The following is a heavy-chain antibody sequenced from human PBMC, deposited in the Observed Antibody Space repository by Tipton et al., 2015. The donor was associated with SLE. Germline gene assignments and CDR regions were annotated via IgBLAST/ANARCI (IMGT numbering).Heavy chain of an antibody. V-gene: IGHV3-7*01. CDR2: INQDGSVK. CDR1: GFTFISYW. CDR3: AREIGGGGSY. J-gene: IGHJ4*02. D-gene: IGHD3-16*01. Sequence: SLRLSCAASGFTFISYWMHWVRQAPGKGLEWVANINQDGSVKYYGDSVQGRFTISRDNAKNSLYLQMHSLRAEDTALYYCAREIGGGGSYWGQGTLVTVSS.